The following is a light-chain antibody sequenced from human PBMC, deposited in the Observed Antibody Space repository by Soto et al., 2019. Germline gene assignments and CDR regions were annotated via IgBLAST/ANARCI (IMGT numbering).Light chain of an antibody. CDR1: QSVGSSY. V-gene: IGKV3-20*01. J-gene: IGKJ3*01. CDR2: GAS. Sequence: EIMLTQSPGTLSLYPGERATLSCLASQSVGSSYLAWYQQKPGQAPRLLIYGASSRATGIPDRFSGSGSGTDFTLTISRLEPEDFAVYYCQQYGSSPFTFGPGTNVDI. CDR3: QQYGSSPFT.